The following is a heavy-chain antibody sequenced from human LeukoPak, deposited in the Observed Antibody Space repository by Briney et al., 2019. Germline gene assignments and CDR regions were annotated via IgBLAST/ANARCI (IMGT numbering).Heavy chain of an antibody. D-gene: IGHD4-23*01. Sequence: GGSLRLSCAASGFTFSSYAMHWVRQAPGKGLEWVAVISYDGSNKYYADSVKGRFTISRDNSKNTLYLQMNSLRAEDTAVYYCASDENYGGNPRPGHFDYWGQGTLVTVSS. CDR2: ISYDGSNK. J-gene: IGHJ4*02. CDR1: GFTFSSYA. CDR3: ASDENYGGNPRPGHFDY. V-gene: IGHV3-30-3*01.